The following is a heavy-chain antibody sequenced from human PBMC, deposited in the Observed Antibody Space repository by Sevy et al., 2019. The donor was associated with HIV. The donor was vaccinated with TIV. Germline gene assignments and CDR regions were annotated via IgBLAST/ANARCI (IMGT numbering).Heavy chain of an antibody. D-gene: IGHD2-21*01. CDR3: TTKGGDCSGIGCQIS. CDR1: EFIFNDAW. J-gene: IGHJ5*02. Sequence: GGSLRLSCVASEFIFNDAWMHWVRQAPGKGLEWVGGIKSNIDGAAIDYAAPVNVRFTISRDDSKNTVFLQMNSLKSEDTAVYFCTTKGGDCSGIGCQISWGQGTQVTVSS. V-gene: IGHV3-15*01. CDR2: IKSNIDGAAI.